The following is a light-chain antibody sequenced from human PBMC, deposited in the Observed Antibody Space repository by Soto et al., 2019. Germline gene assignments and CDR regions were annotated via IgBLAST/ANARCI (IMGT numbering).Light chain of an antibody. CDR1: QSVSSN. Sequence: EIVMPQSPATLSVSPGERATLSCRASQSVSSNLAWYQQKPGQAPRLLIYGASTRATGIPARFSGSGSGTEFTLTISSLQSEDFALYFCQQYNNWPPYTFGQGTKVDNK. V-gene: IGKV3D-15*01. CDR3: QQYNNWPPYT. CDR2: GAS. J-gene: IGKJ2*01.